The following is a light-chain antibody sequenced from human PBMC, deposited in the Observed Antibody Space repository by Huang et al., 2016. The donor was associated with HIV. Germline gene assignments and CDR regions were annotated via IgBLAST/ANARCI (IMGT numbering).Light chain of an antibody. CDR1: QNISTS. V-gene: IGKV1-39*01. CDR3: QQSFSVPRT. J-gene: IGKJ1*01. CDR2: TAS. Sequence: DIQMTQSPPSLSASVGDRVTFTCRANQNISTSLKWYQQKSGRAPKLLIYTASTLENGVPSRFSGSGSGSRFILNITNLQPEDFATYYCQQSFSVPRTFGRGTTLE.